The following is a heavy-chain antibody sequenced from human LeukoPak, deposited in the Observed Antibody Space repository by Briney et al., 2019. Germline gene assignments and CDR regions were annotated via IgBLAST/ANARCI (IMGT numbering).Heavy chain of an antibody. Sequence: SVKVSCKASGGTFSSYAISWVRQAPGQGLEWMGGIIPIFGTANYAQKFQGRVTITADESTNTAYMELSSLRSEDTAVYYCAQYSSGWYGNYMDVWGKGTTVTISS. CDR3: AQYSSGWYGNYMDV. J-gene: IGHJ6*03. D-gene: IGHD6-19*01. CDR2: IIPIFGTA. CDR1: GGTFSSYA. V-gene: IGHV1-69*13.